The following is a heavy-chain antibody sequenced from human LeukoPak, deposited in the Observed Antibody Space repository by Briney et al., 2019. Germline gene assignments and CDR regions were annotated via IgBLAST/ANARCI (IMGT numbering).Heavy chain of an antibody. D-gene: IGHD4-17*01. CDR1: GYTFIGYY. CDR2: INPNTGGT. V-gene: IGHV1-2*04. CDR3: ARGRATVTTLSGMDV. J-gene: IGHJ6*02. Sequence: ASVKVSCKASGYTFIGYYMHWVRQAPGQGLEWMGWINPNTGGTNYAQKFQGWVTTTRDTSISTAYMELSRLRSDGTAVYYCARGRATVTTLSGMDVWGQGTTVTVSS.